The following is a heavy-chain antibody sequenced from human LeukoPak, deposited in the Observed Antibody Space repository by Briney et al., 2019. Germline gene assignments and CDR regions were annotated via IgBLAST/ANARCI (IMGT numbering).Heavy chain of an antibody. CDR1: GFSFTKYA. V-gene: IGHV3-23*01. J-gene: IGHJ4*02. CDR2: ISASGTTT. CDR3: ATGAQFYFWSGYTLEYFDV. Sequence: GGSLRLSCAASGFSFTKYAMNWARQAPGKGLEWVSFISASGTTTHYSDSVKGRFTISRDNSKNTLFLQINSLRAEDTAAYYWATGAQFYFWSGYTLEYFDVWGKGTLVTVSS. D-gene: IGHD3-3*01.